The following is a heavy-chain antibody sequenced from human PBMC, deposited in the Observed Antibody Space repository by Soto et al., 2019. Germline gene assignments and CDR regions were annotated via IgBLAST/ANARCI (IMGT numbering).Heavy chain of an antibody. CDR3: ARHIDY. V-gene: IGHV4-39*01. CDR1: GGSISSSSYY. J-gene: IGHJ4*02. Sequence: QLQLQESGPGLVKPSETLSLTCTVSGGSISSSSYYWGWIRQAPGKGLEWIGRIYYSGSTYYNPSLKRRITISVDTSKNQSPLKLSSVTAAGTAVYYCARHIDYWGQGTLVTVSS. CDR2: IYYSGST.